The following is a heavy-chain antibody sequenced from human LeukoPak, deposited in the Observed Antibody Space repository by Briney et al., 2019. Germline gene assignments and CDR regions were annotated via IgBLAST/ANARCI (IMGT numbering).Heavy chain of an antibody. CDR3: AKDPYDTRYFDY. J-gene: IGHJ4*02. Sequence: QSGGSLRLSCAASGFTFSSHALSWVRQAPGKGLEWVSSLSGSGYNTYYADSVKGRFTISRDNSKNTVYLQMNSLRAEDTAVYYCAKDPYDTRYFDYWGQGTLVTVSS. CDR2: LSGSGYNT. D-gene: IGHD3-9*01. V-gene: IGHV3-23*01. CDR1: GFTFSSHA.